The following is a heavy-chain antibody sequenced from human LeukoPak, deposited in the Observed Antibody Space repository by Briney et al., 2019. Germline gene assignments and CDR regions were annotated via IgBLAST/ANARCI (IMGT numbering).Heavy chain of an antibody. CDR1: GFLFSNSW. CDR2: IKKDGSGI. Sequence: GGSLRLSCVVSGFLFSNSWLYWVRQAPGKGLEGVANIKKDGSGISYVDSVKGRFIISRDNAMNSLYLQMNSLGVEDTAVYFCAGGNSIDVWGKGTAVTVSS. CDR3: AGGNSIDV. V-gene: IGHV3-7*03. J-gene: IGHJ6*04. D-gene: IGHD3-16*01.